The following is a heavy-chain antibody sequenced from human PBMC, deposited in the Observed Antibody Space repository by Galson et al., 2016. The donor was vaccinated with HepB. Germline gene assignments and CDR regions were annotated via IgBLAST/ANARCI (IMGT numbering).Heavy chain of an antibody. CDR2: IYTSGST. CDR3: ARVTRGDYCTCTLCYLDY. CDR1: GGSISSGSHY. Sequence: TLSLTCPVSGGSISSGSHYWSWIRQPAGKGLEWIGHIYTSGSTNYNPSPKTRVTISVDTSKNQFSLKLSSLTAADTAVYYCARVTRGDYCTCTLCYLDYWGQGTLVTVSS. D-gene: IGHD2/OR15-2a*01. J-gene: IGHJ4*02. V-gene: IGHV4-61*09.